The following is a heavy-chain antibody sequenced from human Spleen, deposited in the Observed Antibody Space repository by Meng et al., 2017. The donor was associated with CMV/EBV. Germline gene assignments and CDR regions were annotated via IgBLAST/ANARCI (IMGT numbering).Heavy chain of an antibody. CDR2: IYYSGST. CDR3: ARLPIGDWNYSQFDQ. J-gene: IGHJ5*02. CDR1: GGSIGSYY. D-gene: IGHD1-7*01. V-gene: IGHV4-59*01. Sequence: SETLSLTCTVSGGSIGSYYWSWIRQPPGKGLEWIGYIYYSGSTNYNPSLKSRVTISVDTSKNQFSLKLNSVTAADTAIYYCARLPIGDWNYSQFDQWGQGAPVTAPQ.